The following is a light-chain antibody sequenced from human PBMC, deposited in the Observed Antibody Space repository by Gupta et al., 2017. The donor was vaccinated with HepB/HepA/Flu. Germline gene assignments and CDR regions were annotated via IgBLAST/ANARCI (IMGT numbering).Light chain of an antibody. CDR3: QQRSNWPLT. CDR2: DAS. Sequence: VLTQSPATLSLSPGERATRSCRASQSVSSYLAWYQQKPGQAPRLLIYDASNRATGIPARCRGSGSGTDFTLTISSLEPEDFAVYYCQQRSNWPLTFGGGTKVEIK. J-gene: IGKJ4*01. CDR1: QSVSSY. V-gene: IGKV3-11*01.